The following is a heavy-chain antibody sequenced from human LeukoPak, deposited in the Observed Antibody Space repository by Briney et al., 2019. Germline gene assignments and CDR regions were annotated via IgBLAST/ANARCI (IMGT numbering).Heavy chain of an antibody. J-gene: IGHJ4*02. V-gene: IGHV5-51*01. CDR1: GGSFTKFW. CDR2: IYPADSDT. CDR3: ARRSHYGSGVDY. Sequence: GESLKISCEGSGGSFTKFWIGWVRQMPGKGLELMGIIYPADSDTRYSPSFQGQVTISADKSISTAYPQWSSLKTSDTAMYYCARRSHYGSGVDYWGQGTLVTVSS. D-gene: IGHD3-10*01.